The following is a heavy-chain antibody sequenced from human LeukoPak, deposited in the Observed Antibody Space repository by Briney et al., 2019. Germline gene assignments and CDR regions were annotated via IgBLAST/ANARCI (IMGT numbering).Heavy chain of an antibody. D-gene: IGHD1-14*01. V-gene: IGHV1-46*01. CDR1: GYTFTSYY. CDR2: INPSGGST. J-gene: IGHJ6*02. Sequence: ASVKVSCKASGYTFTSYYMHWVRQAPGQGLEWMGIINPSGGSTSYAQKFQGRVTMTRDTSTSTVYMELSSLRSEDTAVYYCARDPEPIVPYLPHYYGMDVWGQGTTVTVSS. CDR3: ARDPEPIVPYLPHYYGMDV.